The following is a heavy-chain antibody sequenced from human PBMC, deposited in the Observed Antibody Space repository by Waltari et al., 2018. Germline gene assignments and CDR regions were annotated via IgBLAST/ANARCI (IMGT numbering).Heavy chain of an antibody. J-gene: IGHJ4*02. V-gene: IGHV3-30*01. Sequence: QVHLVESGGGVGQPGQSLRRACVASGVIFRDYAMHGVRQTPGKGLHWVALISYDGVDKWYADSLKCRFTISRDNSKSTLYLQIDSLRSEDTAVYYCARDYNSLVDYWGQGILVTVSS. CDR2: ISYDGVDK. CDR1: GVIFRDYA. D-gene: IGHD1-1*01. CDR3: ARDYNSLVDY.